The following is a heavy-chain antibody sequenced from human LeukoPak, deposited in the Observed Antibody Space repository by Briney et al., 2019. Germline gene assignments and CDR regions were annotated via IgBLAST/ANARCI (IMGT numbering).Heavy chain of an antibody. CDR2: IYYSGST. CDR3: ARGNHYDFWSGYYYFDY. V-gene: IGHV4-59*01. J-gene: IGHJ4*02. D-gene: IGHD3-3*01. Sequence: SETLSLTCTVSGGSISSYYWSWIRQPPGKGLEWIGYIYYSGSTNYNPSLKSRVTISVDTSKNQFSLKLSSVTAADTAVYYCARGNHYDFWSGYYYFDYWGQGTLVTVSS. CDR1: GGSISSYY.